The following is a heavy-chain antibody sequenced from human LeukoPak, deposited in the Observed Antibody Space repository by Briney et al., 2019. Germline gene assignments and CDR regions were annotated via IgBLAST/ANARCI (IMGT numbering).Heavy chain of an antibody. CDR3: ARAKRITMVRGVFDY. V-gene: IGHV4-34*01. J-gene: IGHJ4*02. Sequence: SETLSLTCTVSGGSISSYYWSWIRQPPGKGLEWIGEINHSGSTNYNPSLKSRVTISVDTSKNQFSLKLSSVTAADTAVYYCARAKRITMVRGVFDYWGQGTLVTVSS. D-gene: IGHD3-10*01. CDR1: GGSISSYY. CDR2: INHSGST.